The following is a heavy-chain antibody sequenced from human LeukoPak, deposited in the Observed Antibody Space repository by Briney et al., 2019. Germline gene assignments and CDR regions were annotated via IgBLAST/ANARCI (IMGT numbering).Heavy chain of an antibody. CDR3: ARGRDYYDSSGYYELNPDAFDI. D-gene: IGHD3-22*01. J-gene: IGHJ3*02. CDR2: IYSGGST. Sequence: GGSLRLSCAASGFTVSSNYMSWVRQAPGKGLEWVSVIYSGGSTYYADSVKGRFTISRDNSKNTLYLQMNSLRAEDTAVYYCARGRDYYDSSGYYELNPDAFDIWGQGTMVTVSS. V-gene: IGHV3-53*01. CDR1: GFTVSSNY.